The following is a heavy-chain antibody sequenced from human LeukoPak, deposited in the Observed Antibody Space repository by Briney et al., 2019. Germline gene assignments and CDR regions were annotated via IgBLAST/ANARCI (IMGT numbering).Heavy chain of an antibody. V-gene: IGHV3-21*01. CDR3: ARVPHAMVRGVIITEFYFDY. CDR2: ISSSSNYI. CDR1: GLTFSSYS. J-gene: IGHJ4*02. Sequence: GGSLRLSCAASGLTFSSYSMNWVRQAPGKGLEWVSSISSSSNYIYYADSVKGRFTISRDNAKNSLYLQMNSLRAEDTAVYYCARVPHAMVRGVIITEFYFDYWGQGTLVTVSS. D-gene: IGHD3-10*01.